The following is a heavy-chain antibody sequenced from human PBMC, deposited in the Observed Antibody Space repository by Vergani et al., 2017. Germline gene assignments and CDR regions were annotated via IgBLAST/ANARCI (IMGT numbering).Heavy chain of an antibody. D-gene: IGHD3-10*01. CDR3: TSRDNYRWN. J-gene: IGHJ4*02. V-gene: IGHV3-7*01. Sequence: EVQLVESGGGMVQPGGSLRLSCADSGFTFSSFWLSWIRQAPGKGLEWVANIKQDGSEKYYVDSVKGRFSISIDNAKNSLYLEMSSLRVEDTAVYYCTSRDNYRWNWGQGTLVTVSS. CDR2: IKQDGSEK. CDR1: GFTFSSFW.